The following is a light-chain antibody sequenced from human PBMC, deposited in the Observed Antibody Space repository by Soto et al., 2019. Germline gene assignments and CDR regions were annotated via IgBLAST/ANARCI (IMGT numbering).Light chain of an antibody. J-gene: IGKJ1*01. Sequence: DIVMTQSPDSLSVSLGERATINCKSSQSGLYSSNNKNYLAWYQQKPGQPPKLLIYWASTRDSGVPDRFSGSGSVTDFTLSISSLQAEAVAVYYCQQYYSTPTWTFGQGTKVEIK. V-gene: IGKV4-1*01. CDR1: QSGLYSSNNKNY. CDR3: QQYYSTPTWT. CDR2: WAS.